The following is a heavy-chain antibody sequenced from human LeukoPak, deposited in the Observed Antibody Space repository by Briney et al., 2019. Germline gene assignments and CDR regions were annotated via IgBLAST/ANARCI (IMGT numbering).Heavy chain of an antibody. D-gene: IGHD3-22*01. CDR2: IYYSGST. CDR3: ASRPPYDSSGYYFPSAFDI. J-gene: IGHJ3*02. Sequence: PSETLSLTCTVSGVSISSYYWSWIRQPPGKGLEWIGYIYYSGSTSYNPPLKSRVTISVDTSKNQFSLKLSSVTAADTAVYYCASRPPYDSSGYYFPSAFDIWGQGTMVTVSS. V-gene: IGHV4-59*08. CDR1: GVSISSYY.